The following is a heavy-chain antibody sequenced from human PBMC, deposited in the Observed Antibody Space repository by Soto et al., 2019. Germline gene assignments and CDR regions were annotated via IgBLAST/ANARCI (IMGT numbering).Heavy chain of an antibody. J-gene: IGHJ6*02. CDR2: VSSAGKT. D-gene: IGHD1-26*01. CDR3: AREWELLPYYVMDV. Sequence: SETLSVTGNVSVDSRSRNSYFWNWLLQPPGKGLEWIGYVSSAGKTKYNPSLEGRVTISVDTSKSHFSLKLTSATSADTAVYFCAREWELLPYYVMDVWGQGTTVTVSS. CDR1: VDSRSRNSYF. V-gene: IGHV4-61*01.